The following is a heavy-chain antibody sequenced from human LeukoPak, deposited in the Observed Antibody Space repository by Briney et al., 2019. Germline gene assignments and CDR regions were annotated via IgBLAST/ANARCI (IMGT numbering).Heavy chain of an antibody. CDR2: IYDIGNT. D-gene: IGHD3-10*01. Sequence: MSSETLSLTCSVSAGSSSRYYWTWIRQPPGGGLEGLGYIYDIGNTNYSPSLKSRVTISVDPSKNQCSLRLNSVAAADTAIYYCARGTSGSPVDYWGQGTLVTVSS. V-gene: IGHV4-59*01. CDR3: ARGTSGSPVDY. CDR1: AGSSSRYY. J-gene: IGHJ4*02.